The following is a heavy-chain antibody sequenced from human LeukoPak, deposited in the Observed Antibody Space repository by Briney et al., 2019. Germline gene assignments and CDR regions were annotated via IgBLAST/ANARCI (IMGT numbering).Heavy chain of an antibody. J-gene: IGHJ3*02. V-gene: IGHV3-53*01. Sequence: PGGSLRLSCAASGFTVSSNYMSWVRQAPGKGLEWVSVIYSGGSTYYADSVKGRFIISRDNSKNTLYLQMNSLRAEDTAVYYCARDSGGLSGLLLTHLRVTDAFDIWGRGTMVTVSS. CDR2: IYSGGST. D-gene: IGHD3-22*01. CDR1: GFTVSSNY. CDR3: ARDSGGLSGLLLTHLRVTDAFDI.